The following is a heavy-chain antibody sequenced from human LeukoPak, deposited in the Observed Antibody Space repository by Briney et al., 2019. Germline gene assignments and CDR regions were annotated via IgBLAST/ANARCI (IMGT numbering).Heavy chain of an antibody. CDR2: FDPEDGET. J-gene: IGHJ4*02. D-gene: IGHD6-19*01. Sequence: ASVKVPCKVSGYTLTELSMHWVRQAPGKGLEWVGGFDPEDGETIYAQKFQGRVTMTEDTSTDTAYMELSSLRSEDTAVYYCATDRRGPLTIAVVFNYWGQGTLVTVSS. V-gene: IGHV1-24*01. CDR3: ATDRRGPLTIAVVFNY. CDR1: GYTLTELS.